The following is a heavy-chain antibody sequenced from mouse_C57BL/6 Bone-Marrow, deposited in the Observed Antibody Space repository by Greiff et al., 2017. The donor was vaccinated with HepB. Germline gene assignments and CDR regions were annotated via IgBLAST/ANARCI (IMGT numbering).Heavy chain of an antibody. CDR3: ARSPLSYWYFDV. CDR1: GFTFTDYY. D-gene: IGHD1-1*02. J-gene: IGHJ1*03. V-gene: IGHV7-3*01. CDR2: IRNKANGYTT. Sequence: EVKLVESGGGLVQPGGSLSLSCAASGFTFTDYYMSWVRQPPGKALEWLGFIRNKANGYTTEYSASVKGRFTISRDNSQSILYLQMNALRAEDSATCYCARSPLSYWYFDVWGTGTTVTVSS.